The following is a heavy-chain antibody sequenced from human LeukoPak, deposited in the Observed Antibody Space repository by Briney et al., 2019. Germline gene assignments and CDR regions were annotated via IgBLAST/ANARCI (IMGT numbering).Heavy chain of an antibody. CDR3: AKEGCSTTSCWAFDI. CDR2: ISKDGSTT. V-gene: IGHV3-30*18. Sequence: GGSLRLSCAASGFTFSSYGMHWVRQAPGKGLEWVAVISKDGSTTYYADSVKGRFTISRDNSKSLYLQMNSLRPEDTAVYYCAKEGCSTTSCWAFDIWGQGTMVTVSS. J-gene: IGHJ3*02. D-gene: IGHD2-2*01. CDR1: GFTFSSYG.